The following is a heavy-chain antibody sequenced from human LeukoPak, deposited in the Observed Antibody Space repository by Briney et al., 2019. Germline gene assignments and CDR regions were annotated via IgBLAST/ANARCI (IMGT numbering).Heavy chain of an antibody. V-gene: IGHV1-18*01. CDR2: ISAYNGHT. Sequence: ASVKVSCKASGYTFTSYGISWVRQAPGQGLEWMGWISAYNGHTNYAQNLQGRVTMTTDTSTSTAYMELRSLRSDDTAVYYCARDKGSSWYGEYFDYWGQGTLVTVSS. CDR3: ARDKGSSWYGEYFDY. CDR1: GYTFTSYG. D-gene: IGHD6-13*01. J-gene: IGHJ4*02.